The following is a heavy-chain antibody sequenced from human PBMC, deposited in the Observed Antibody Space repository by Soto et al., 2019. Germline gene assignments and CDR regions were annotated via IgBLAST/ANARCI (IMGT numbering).Heavy chain of an antibody. CDR1: GYPISSGYY. CDR3: ARADGYTFLYYFDY. J-gene: IGHJ4*02. Sequence: SETLSLTCDVSGYPISSGYYLGWIRQPPGKGLEWIGSMYYSGTTLYSPSVRNRVTISLDKSKNRFSLQLSSVTAADTAIYYCARADGYTFLYYFDYWGQGALVTVSS. V-gene: IGHV4-38-2*01. CDR2: MYYSGTT. D-gene: IGHD3-3*02.